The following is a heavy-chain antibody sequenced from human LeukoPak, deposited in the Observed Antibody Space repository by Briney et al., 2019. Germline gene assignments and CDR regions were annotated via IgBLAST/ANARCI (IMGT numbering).Heavy chain of an antibody. CDR2: TNEHETEK. CDR1: GFSFSTYW. V-gene: IGHV3-7*01. J-gene: IGHJ4*02. Sequence: GGSLRLSCEVSGFSFSTYWMSWVRQAPGKGLEWVGQTNEHETEKYYGDAVRGRFTIYRDNAKNSLYLQMNSLRPEDTAVYYCARDREAYCGGDCYLGYWGQGTLVTVSS. CDR3: ARDREAYCGGDCYLGY. D-gene: IGHD2-21*01.